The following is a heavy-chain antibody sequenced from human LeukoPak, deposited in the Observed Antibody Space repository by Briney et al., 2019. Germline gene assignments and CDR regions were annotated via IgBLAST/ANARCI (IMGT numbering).Heavy chain of an antibody. J-gene: IGHJ4*02. CDR3: ARRNSGSYNFEY. Sequence: ASVKVSCKASGYIFTNYYITWVRQAPGQGLEWMGWISGYNGNTNYAQTLQGRVTMTTDTSTSTAYMELSRLISDDTAVYYCARRNSGSYNFEYWGQGTLVTVSS. D-gene: IGHD1-26*01. CDR2: ISGYNGNT. CDR1: GYIFTNYY. V-gene: IGHV1-18*01.